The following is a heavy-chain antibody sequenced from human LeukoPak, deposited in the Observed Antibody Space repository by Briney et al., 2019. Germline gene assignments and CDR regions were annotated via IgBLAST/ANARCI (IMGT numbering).Heavy chain of an antibody. V-gene: IGHV4-4*09. J-gene: IGHJ4*02. CDR3: ASLYGSGSANY. CDR1: GGSIRSYY. Sequence: PSETLSLTCTASGGSIRSYYWNLIRQPPGKGLEWIGYIFGGTTKYNPSLKSRVTISVDTSKSQFSLKLTSVTAADTAVYFCASLYGSGSANYWGQGTLVTVSS. D-gene: IGHD3-10*01. CDR2: IFGGTT.